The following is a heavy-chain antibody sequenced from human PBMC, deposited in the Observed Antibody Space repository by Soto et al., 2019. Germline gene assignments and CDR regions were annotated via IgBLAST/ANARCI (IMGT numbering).Heavy chain of an antibody. D-gene: IGHD3-16*02. CDR3: ARGPGSMITFGGVIENSFDY. Sequence: PSETLSLTCTVSGGSISSSSYYWSWIRQPPGKGLEWIGEINHSGSTNYNPSLKSRVTISVDTSKNQFSLKLSSVTAADTAVYYCARGPGSMITFGGVIENSFDYWGQGTLVTVSS. J-gene: IGHJ4*02. V-gene: IGHV4-39*07. CDR2: INHSGST. CDR1: GGSISSSSYY.